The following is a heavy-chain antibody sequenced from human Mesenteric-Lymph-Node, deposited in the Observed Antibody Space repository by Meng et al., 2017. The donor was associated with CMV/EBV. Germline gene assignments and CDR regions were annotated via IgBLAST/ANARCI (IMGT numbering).Heavy chain of an antibody. CDR2: IYYSGST. CDR3: ARLDEFLPWRRPN. V-gene: IGHV4-39*01. J-gene: IGHJ4*02. Sequence: GSLRLSCTVSGGSVSSSSYYWGWIRQPPGKGLEWIGSIYYSGSTYYNPSLKSRVTMSVDTSNNQFSLRLSSVTAADTAVYYCARLDEFLPWRRPNWGQGTLVTVSS. CDR1: GGSVSSSSYY. D-gene: IGHD3-10*01.